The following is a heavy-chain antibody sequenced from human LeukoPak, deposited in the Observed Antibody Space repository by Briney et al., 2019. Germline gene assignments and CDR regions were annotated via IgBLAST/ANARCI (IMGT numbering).Heavy chain of an antibody. V-gene: IGHV3-33*05. J-gene: IGHJ4*02. CDR2: IQNYASTE. CDR3: ARELSQIVWGGLDY. D-gene: IGHD2-21*01. Sequence: GGSLRLSCAASGFIFSHYGMHWVRQAPGKGLEWVAVIQNYASTENYADSVKGRFTISRDNSKNTVFLQMNSLRVEDTAVYYCARELSQIVWGGLDYGGQGTLVSVSS. CDR1: GFIFSHYG.